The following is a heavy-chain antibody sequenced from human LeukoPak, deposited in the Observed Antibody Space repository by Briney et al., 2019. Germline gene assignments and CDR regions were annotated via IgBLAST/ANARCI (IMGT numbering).Heavy chain of an antibody. CDR3: ARGEAAAAADWYFDL. Sequence: SETLSLTCIVSGGSISSYSWNWIRQSPGKGLEWVGYIFHSGTTSYNSSLKSRVTISVDTSKNQFSLKLSSVTAADTAVYYCARGEAAAAADWYFDLWGRGTLVTVSS. D-gene: IGHD6-13*01. CDR1: GGSISSYS. J-gene: IGHJ2*01. CDR2: IFHSGTT. V-gene: IGHV4-59*12.